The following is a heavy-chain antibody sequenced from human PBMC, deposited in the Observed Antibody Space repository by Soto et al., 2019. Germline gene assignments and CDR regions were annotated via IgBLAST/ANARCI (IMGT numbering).Heavy chain of an antibody. V-gene: IGHV3-49*04. CDR1: GFTFGDYA. CDR2: IRSKAYGGTT. J-gene: IGHJ4*02. Sequence: GGSLRLSCTASGFTFGDYAMSWVRQAPGKGLEWVGFIRSKAYGGTTEYAASVKGRFTISRDDSKSIAYLQMNSLKTEDTAVYYCNRDPDRFEFDYWGQGTLVTVSS. CDR3: NRDPDRFEFDY.